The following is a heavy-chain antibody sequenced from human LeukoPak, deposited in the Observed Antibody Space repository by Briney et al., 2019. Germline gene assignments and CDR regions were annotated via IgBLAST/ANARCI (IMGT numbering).Heavy chain of an antibody. CDR2: ISYDGRNK. Sequence: GGSLRLSCAASGFPFSIHGMHWVRQAPGKGLEWVAVISYDGRNKYYADSVKGRFTISRDNSQNTLSIQMNSLRAEDTAVYYCVKDGDDSGWNYFDYWGQGTLVTVSS. CDR3: VKDGDDSGWNYFDY. CDR1: GFPFSIHG. J-gene: IGHJ4*02. V-gene: IGHV3-30*18. D-gene: IGHD6-19*01.